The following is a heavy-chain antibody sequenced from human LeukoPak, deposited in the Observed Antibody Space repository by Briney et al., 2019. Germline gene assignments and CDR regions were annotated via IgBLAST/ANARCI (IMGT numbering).Heavy chain of an antibody. CDR2: IYYSGSI. Sequence: PSETLSLTCTVSGDFLSSGSYYWGWIRQSPGKGLAWIGSIYYSGSIFYNASFESRLTLSVDTSKNQFYLKLRSLTAADTAVYYCARRRIAAAGTYYYYYYYMDVWGKGTTVTVSS. CDR3: ARRRIAAAGTYYYYYYYMDV. V-gene: IGHV4-39*01. D-gene: IGHD6-13*01. CDR1: GDFLSSGSYY. J-gene: IGHJ6*03.